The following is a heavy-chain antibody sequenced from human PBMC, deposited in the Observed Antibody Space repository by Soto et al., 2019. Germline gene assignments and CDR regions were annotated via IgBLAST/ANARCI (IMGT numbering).Heavy chain of an antibody. CDR3: ARDHCSSTSCYSP. D-gene: IGHD2-2*01. CDR2: ISSSSSYI. V-gene: IGHV3-21*01. J-gene: IGHJ4*02. Sequence: EVQLVESGGGLVRPGGSLRLSCAASGFTFSSYSMNWVRQAPGKGLEWVSSISSSSSYIYYADSVKGRFTISRDNAKNSLELQTNSLRAEDTAVYYCARDHCSSTSCYSPWGQGTLVTVSS. CDR1: GFTFSSYS.